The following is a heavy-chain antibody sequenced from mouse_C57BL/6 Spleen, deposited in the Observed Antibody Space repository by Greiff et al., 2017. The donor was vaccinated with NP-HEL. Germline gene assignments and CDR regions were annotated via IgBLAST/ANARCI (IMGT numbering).Heavy chain of an antibody. J-gene: IGHJ2*01. Sequence: QVQLQQSGPELVKPGASVKISCKASGYAFTSYWMNWVKQRPGKGLEWIGRIYPGDGDTNYNAKFKGKATLTADKSSSTAYMQLSSLTSEDSAVYVCARDDYDRYFDYWGQGTTLTVSS. CDR2: IYPGDGDT. CDR3: ARDDYDRYFDY. V-gene: IGHV1-82*01. CDR1: GYAFTSYW. D-gene: IGHD2-4*01.